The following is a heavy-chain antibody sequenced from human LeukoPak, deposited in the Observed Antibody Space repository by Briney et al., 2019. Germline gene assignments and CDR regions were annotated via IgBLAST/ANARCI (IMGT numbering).Heavy chain of an antibody. CDR3: ATGAIVFDY. V-gene: IGHV1-24*01. CDR2: VGHEDGTT. J-gene: IGHJ4*02. CDR1: GSTLSKIS. Sequence: ASVKVSCKVSGSTLSKISIDWVRQAPGEGPEWMGSVGHEDGTTIHAQKFQGRFNMTVDTATDTAYMEMSSLMSEDTAIYYCATGAIVFDYWGQGPLVTVSS. D-gene: IGHD3-22*01.